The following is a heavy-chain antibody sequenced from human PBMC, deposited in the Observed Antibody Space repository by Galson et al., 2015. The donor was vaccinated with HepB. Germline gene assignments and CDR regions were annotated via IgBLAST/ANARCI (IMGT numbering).Heavy chain of an antibody. D-gene: IGHD6-19*01. CDR2: IYYSGST. CDR1: GGSISSSSYY. CDR3: ARRVGYSSGWGFDY. V-gene: IGHV4-39*01. J-gene: IGHJ4*02. Sequence: LSLTCSVSGGSISSSSYYWGWIRQPPGKGLEWIGSIYYSGSTYYNPSLKSRVTISVDTSKNQFSLKLSSVTAADTAAYYCARRVGYSSGWGFDYWGQGTLVTVSS.